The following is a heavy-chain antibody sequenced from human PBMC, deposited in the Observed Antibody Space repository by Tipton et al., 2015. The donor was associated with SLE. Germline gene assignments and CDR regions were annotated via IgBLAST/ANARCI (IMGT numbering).Heavy chain of an antibody. CDR1: GYSFNTYW. D-gene: IGHD4-17*01. J-gene: IGHJ5*02. V-gene: IGHV5-51*01. Sequence: QLVQSGAEVKKPGESLKISCKGSGYSFNTYWIAWVRQMPGKGLEWVGIIYPDDSDTRYSPSFQGQVTISADKSIDTAYLQWDSLRASDTAMYYCARRVVDYGDSNRFDPWGQGTLVTVSS. CDR3: ARRVVDYGDSNRFDP. CDR2: IYPDDSDT.